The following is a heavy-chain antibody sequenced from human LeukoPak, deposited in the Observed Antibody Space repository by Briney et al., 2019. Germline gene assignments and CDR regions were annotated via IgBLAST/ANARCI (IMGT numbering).Heavy chain of an antibody. CDR2: IKRDGSEK. V-gene: IGHV3-7*03. D-gene: IGHD3-22*01. J-gene: IGHJ4*02. Sequence: GGSLRLSCAASGFTFSTYCMSWVRQAPGKGLEWVANIKRDGSEKHYVDSVDGRFIISRDDAKNSLYLQMNSLRAEDTAVYYCARDRIRYYYDSSGYSKADYWGQGTLVTVSS. CDR1: GFTFSTYC. CDR3: ARDRIRYYYDSSGYSKADY.